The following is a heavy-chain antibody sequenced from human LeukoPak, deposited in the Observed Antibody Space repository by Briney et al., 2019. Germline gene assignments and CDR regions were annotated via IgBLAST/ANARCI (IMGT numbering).Heavy chain of an antibody. Sequence: SETLSLTCTVSGASISSYFWSWIRQPAGKGLEWIGRIYTSESTKYNPSLKSRVTMSVDTSKNQFSLKLSSVTAADTAVYYCARVGIAAAGTGAFDIWGQGTMVTVSS. V-gene: IGHV4-4*07. J-gene: IGHJ3*02. CDR2: IYTSEST. CDR3: ARVGIAAAGTGAFDI. D-gene: IGHD6-13*01. CDR1: GASISSYF.